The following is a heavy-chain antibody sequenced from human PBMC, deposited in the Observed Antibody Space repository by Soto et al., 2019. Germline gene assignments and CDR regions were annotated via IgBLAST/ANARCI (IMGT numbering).Heavy chain of an antibody. Sequence: QVHLMQSGAEVKKPGASVKVSCKASGYIFSSYAVTWVRQAPGQGLEWMGWNSAYTGDTNYTQNLQDKVTMTTDTSTNTAYMELRDLRYDDTAVYYCARLGTVRTYFDYWGQGTLITVSS. D-gene: IGHD4-17*01. CDR3: ARLGTVRTYFDY. CDR2: NSAYTGDT. J-gene: IGHJ4*02. V-gene: IGHV1-18*01. CDR1: GYIFSSYA.